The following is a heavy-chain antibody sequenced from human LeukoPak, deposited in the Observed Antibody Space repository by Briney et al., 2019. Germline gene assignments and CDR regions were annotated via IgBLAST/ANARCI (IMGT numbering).Heavy chain of an antibody. J-gene: IGHJ4*02. D-gene: IGHD3-22*01. Sequence: ASVTVSCKVSGYNLTELSMHWVRQAPGKGLEWMGGYDPENGETIYAQKFQGRVTMTEDTSTDTAYMELSSLRSEDTAVYYCAAVPLYYYDSSGYYLDWGQGTLVTVSS. CDR3: AAVPLYYYDSSGYYLD. CDR1: GYNLTELS. CDR2: YDPENGET. V-gene: IGHV1-24*01.